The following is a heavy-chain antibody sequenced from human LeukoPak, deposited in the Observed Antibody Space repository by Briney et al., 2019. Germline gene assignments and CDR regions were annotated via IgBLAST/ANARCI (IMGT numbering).Heavy chain of an antibody. Sequence: PSETLSLTCTVSGVSISSYYWSWLRQPPGKGLEWIGYIYYSGSTNYNPSLKSRVTISVDASKNQFSLKLSSVTAADTAVYYCARDGGSYYFDYWGQGTLVTVSS. CDR3: ARDGGSYYFDY. CDR1: GVSISSYY. CDR2: IYYSGST. J-gene: IGHJ4*02. D-gene: IGHD1-26*01. V-gene: IGHV4-59*01.